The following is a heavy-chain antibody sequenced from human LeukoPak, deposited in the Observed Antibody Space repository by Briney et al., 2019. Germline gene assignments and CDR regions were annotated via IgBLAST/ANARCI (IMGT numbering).Heavy chain of an antibody. CDR2: IYHSGST. CDR3: ASHSSGYSK. Sequence: PSETLSLTCAVSGGSISSGGYSWSWIRQPPGKGLEWIGYIYHSGSTYYNPSLKSQVTISVGRSKNQFSLKLSSVTAADTAVYYCASHSSGYSKWGQGTLVTVSS. CDR1: GGSISSGGYS. V-gene: IGHV4-30-2*01. D-gene: IGHD3-22*01. J-gene: IGHJ4*02.